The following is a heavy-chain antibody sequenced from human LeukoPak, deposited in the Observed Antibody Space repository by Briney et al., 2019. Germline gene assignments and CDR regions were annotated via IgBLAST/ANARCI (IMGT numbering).Heavy chain of an antibody. CDR3: ARDMDYDSGQVDY. J-gene: IGHJ4*02. CDR2: ISSSSSYI. CDR1: GFTFSSYS. V-gene: IGHV3-21*01. Sequence: PGGSLRLSCAASGFTFSSYSMNWVRQAPGKGLEWVSSISSSSSYIYYADSVKGRFTISRDNAKNSLYLQMNSLRAEDTAVYYCARDMDYDSGQVDYWGQGTLVTVSS. D-gene: IGHD3-22*01.